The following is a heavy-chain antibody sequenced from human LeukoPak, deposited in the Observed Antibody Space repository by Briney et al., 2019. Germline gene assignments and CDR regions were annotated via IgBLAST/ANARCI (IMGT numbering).Heavy chain of an antibody. CDR2: ITSSGIDI. J-gene: IGHJ2*01. CDR1: GFTFRSYT. Sequence: PGGSLRLSCAASGFTFRSYTLNWVRQAPGKGLEWVSSITSSGIDIYYADSVKGRFTISRDNAKNSLYLQMNSLRAEDTAVYYCARASYCGGDCYRGYFDLWGRGTLVTVSS. CDR3: ARASYCGGDCYRGYFDL. D-gene: IGHD2-21*02. V-gene: IGHV3-21*01.